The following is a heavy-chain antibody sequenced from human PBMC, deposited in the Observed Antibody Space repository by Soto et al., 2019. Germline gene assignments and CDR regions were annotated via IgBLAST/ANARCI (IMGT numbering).Heavy chain of an antibody. Sequence: QVQLQESGPGLVKPSGTLSLTCAVSGGSISSSTGWSGFSQPPGRGLGWIGEIYHSGRPNYNPSLKSRVTISVDKSKNQFSLKLSSVTAADTAVYYCASKELPGLHYGMDVWGQGTTVTVSS. CDR1: GGSISSSTG. V-gene: IGHV4-4*02. CDR3: ASKELPGLHYGMDV. D-gene: IGHD1-26*01. CDR2: IYHSGRP. J-gene: IGHJ6*02.